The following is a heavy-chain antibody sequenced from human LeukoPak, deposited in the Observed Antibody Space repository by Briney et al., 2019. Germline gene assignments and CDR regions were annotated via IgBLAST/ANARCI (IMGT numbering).Heavy chain of an antibody. D-gene: IGHD5-24*01. CDR2: IIPILGIA. V-gene: IGHV1-69*04. J-gene: IGHJ4*02. CDR1: GGTFSSYA. CDR3: ARLGVRDGYNH. Sequence: WASVKVSCKASGGTFSSYAISWVRQAPGQGLEWMGRIIPILGIANYAQKFQSRVTITADKSTSTAYMELSSLRSEDTAVYYCARLGVRDGYNHWGQGTLVTVSS.